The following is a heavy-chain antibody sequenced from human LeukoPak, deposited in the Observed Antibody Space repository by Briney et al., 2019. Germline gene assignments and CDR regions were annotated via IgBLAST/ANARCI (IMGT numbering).Heavy chain of an antibody. CDR1: GYTFTTYG. D-gene: IGHD1-26*01. Sequence: ASVKVSCKTSGYTFTTYGISWVRQAPGQGLEWMGWISSFNGNTNYAQKVQDRVTMTTDTSTSTAYMELRSLRSDDTAVYYCARDKSGYSGSYYDYWGQGTLVTVSS. CDR2: ISSFNGNT. V-gene: IGHV1-18*01. J-gene: IGHJ4*02. CDR3: ARDKSGYSGSYYDY.